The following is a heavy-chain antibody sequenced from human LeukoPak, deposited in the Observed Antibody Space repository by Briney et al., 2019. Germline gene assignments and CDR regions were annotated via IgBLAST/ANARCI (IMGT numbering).Heavy chain of an antibody. V-gene: IGHV3-30*02. CDR2: IRYVGSNK. CDR1: GFTFSSYG. CDR3: ARSVAPYGSGSYSTNYYGMDV. J-gene: IGHJ6*02. D-gene: IGHD3-10*01. Sequence: GGSLRLSCAASGFTFSSYGMHWVRQAPGKGREGGAFIRYVGSNKYYADSVKGRFTISRDNAKNSLYLQMNSLRAEDTAVYYCARSVAPYGSGSYSTNYYGMDVWGQGTTVTVSS.